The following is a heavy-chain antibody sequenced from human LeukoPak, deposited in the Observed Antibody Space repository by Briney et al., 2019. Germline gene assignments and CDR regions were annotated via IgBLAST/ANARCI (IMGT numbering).Heavy chain of an antibody. CDR2: INNDGRSA. D-gene: IGHD6-19*01. V-gene: IGHV3-74*03. J-gene: IGHJ4*02. CDR1: GFTFSNFW. CDR3: ARGGIAMGIDY. Sequence: GGSLRLSCAASGFTFSNFWIHWVRHAPGKGLVWVSYINNDGRSATYADSVKGRFTISRDNTKNTLYLQMNSLRAEDTAVYYCARGGIAMGIDYWGQGTLVTVSS.